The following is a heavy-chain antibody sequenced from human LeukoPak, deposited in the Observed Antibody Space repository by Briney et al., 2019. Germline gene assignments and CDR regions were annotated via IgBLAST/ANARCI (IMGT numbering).Heavy chain of an antibody. CDR1: GGSISSGSYY. Sequence: SQTLSLTCTVSGGSISSGSYYWSWIRQPAGKGLEWIGRVYTSGNTNYNPSLRSRVTISLDTSKNQFSLKLNSVTAADTAVYYCATNRAELWGRGTLVTVSS. CDR2: VYTSGNT. J-gene: IGHJ2*01. CDR3: ATNRAEL. D-gene: IGHD2-2*01. V-gene: IGHV4-61*02.